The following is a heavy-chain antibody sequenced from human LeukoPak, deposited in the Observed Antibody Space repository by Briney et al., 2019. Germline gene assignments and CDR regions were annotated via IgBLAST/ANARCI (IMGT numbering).Heavy chain of an antibody. V-gene: IGHV1-2*02. CDR3: ARDGGYSGYRAVDY. D-gene: IGHD5-12*01. CDR1: GYTFTGYY. J-gene: IGHJ4*02. CDR2: INPNSGGT. Sequence: ASVKVSCKASGYTFTGYYMHWVRQAPGQGLEWRGWINPNSGGTNYAQKFQGRVTMTRDTSISTAYMELSRLRSGDTAVYYCARDGGYSGYRAVDYWGQGTLVTVSS.